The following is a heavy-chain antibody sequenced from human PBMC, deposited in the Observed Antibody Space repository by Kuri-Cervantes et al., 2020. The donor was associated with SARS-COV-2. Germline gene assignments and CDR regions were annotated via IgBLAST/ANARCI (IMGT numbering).Heavy chain of an antibody. CDR1: RYTFTYYY. V-gene: IGHV1-2*02. Sequence: ASVKVSCKASRYTFTYYYIHWVRQAPGQGLEWMGSINPNSGDTNYAPRFQGRVIMTRDTSITTAYMDLSRLTSDDTAVYYCARKGDWAYFDYWGQGTLVTVSS. J-gene: IGHJ4*02. CDR3: ARKGDWAYFDY. CDR2: INPNSGDT. D-gene: IGHD3-9*01.